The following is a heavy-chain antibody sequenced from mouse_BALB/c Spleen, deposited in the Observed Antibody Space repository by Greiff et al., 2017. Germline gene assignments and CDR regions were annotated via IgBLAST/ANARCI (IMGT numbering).Heavy chain of an antibody. V-gene: IGHV5-12-2*01. CDR3: ARQGEDAMDY. Sequence: EVQGVESGGGLVKPGGSLKLSCAASGFTFSSYTMSWVRQTPEKRLEWVAYISNGGGSTYYPDTVKGRFTISRDNAKNTLYLQMSSLKSEDTAMYYCARQGEDAMDYWGQGTSVTVSS. CDR2: ISNGGGST. CDR1: GFTFSSYT. J-gene: IGHJ4*01.